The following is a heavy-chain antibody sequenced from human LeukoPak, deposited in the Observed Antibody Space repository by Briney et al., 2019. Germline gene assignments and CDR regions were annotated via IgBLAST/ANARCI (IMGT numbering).Heavy chain of an antibody. CDR1: GFIFNNHG. Sequence: TGGSLRLSCVASGFIFNNHGMSWVRQAPGKGLEWISGIRDGGDNTYYADSVRGRFTISRDNSKNMLYLQMNSLRAEDTAVYYCVKLSSGSGSKFGFDSWGQGTLVTVSS. V-gene: IGHV3-23*01. CDR3: VKLSSGSGSKFGFDS. CDR2: IRDGGDNT. J-gene: IGHJ4*02. D-gene: IGHD6-19*01.